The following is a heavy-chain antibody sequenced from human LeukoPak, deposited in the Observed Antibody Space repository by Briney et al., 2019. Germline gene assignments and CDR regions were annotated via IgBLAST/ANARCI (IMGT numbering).Heavy chain of an antibody. V-gene: IGHV4-34*01. CDR1: GGSFSGYY. CDR2: INHSGST. CDR3: ARVRGRTSTGTFDY. J-gene: IGHJ4*02. D-gene: IGHD1-1*01. Sequence: SETLSLTCAVYGGSFSGYYWSWIRQPPGKGLEWIGEINHSGSTNYNPSLKSRVTISVDRSKNQFSLKLSSVTAADTAVYYCARVRGRTSTGTFDYWGQGTLVTVSS.